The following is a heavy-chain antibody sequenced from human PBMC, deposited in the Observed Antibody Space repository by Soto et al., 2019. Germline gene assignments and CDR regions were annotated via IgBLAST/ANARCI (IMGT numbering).Heavy chain of an antibody. J-gene: IGHJ6*02. V-gene: IGHV3-13*01. D-gene: IGHD2-2*01. CDR1: GFTSSSYD. CDR2: IGTAGDT. CDR3: ARGGVPAAIFLLPHYGMDV. Sequence: EVQLVESGGGLVQPGGSLRLSCAASGFTSSSYDMHWVRQATGKGLEWVSAIGTAGDTYYPGSVKGRFTISRENAKNSLYLKMNSRRAGDTAVYYCARGGVPAAIFLLPHYGMDVWGQGTTVTVSS.